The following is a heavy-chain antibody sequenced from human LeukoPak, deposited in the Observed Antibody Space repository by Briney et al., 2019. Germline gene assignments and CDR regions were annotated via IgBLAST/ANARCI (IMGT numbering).Heavy chain of an antibody. Sequence: SGGSLRLSCAASGFTFNSYAMSWVRQPPGKGLEWVSAISNSGGSTNYADSGKGRFTISRDNSKNTLYLQMNSLRAEDTAVYYCAKRSCSGGSCNFDYWGQGTLVTVSS. CDR3: AKRSCSGGSCNFDY. D-gene: IGHD2-15*01. CDR2: ISNSGGST. V-gene: IGHV3-23*01. CDR1: GFTFNSYA. J-gene: IGHJ4*02.